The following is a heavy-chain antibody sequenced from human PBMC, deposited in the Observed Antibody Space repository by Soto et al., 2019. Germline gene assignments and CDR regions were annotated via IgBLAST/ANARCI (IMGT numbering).Heavy chain of an antibody. CDR2: ISSSSSTI. D-gene: IGHD6-6*01. CDR3: ARPEYSSSSYGMDV. J-gene: IGHJ6*02. Sequence: EVQLVESGGGLVQPGGSLRLSCAASGFTFSSYSMNWVRQAPGKGLEWVSYISSSSSTIYYADSVKGRFTISRDNAKNSLYLQMNSLRDEETAVYYWARPEYSSSSYGMDVWGQGNTVTVSS. CDR1: GFTFSSYS. V-gene: IGHV3-48*02.